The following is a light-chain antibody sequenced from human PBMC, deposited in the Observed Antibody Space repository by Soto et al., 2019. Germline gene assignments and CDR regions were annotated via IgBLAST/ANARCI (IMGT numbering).Light chain of an antibody. Sequence: DIVMTQSPDSLAVSLXXXXXXXXKXXXXVXNSSNNKNYLAWYQQKPGQPPKLLIYWASTRESGVPDRFSGSGSGTDFTLTVSSLQAEDVAVYYCQQYYSTPPWTFGQGTKVDIK. J-gene: IGKJ1*01. CDR1: XXVXNSSNNKNY. V-gene: IGKV4-1*01. CDR2: WAS. CDR3: QQYYSTPPWT.